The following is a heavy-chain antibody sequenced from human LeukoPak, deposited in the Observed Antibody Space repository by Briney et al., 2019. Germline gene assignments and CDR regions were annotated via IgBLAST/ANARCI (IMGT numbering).Heavy chain of an antibody. Sequence: PGGSLRLSCAASGFSVGGHYMSWVRQAPGRGLEWVANIKQDGSEKYYVDSVKGRFTISRDNAKNSLYLQMNSLRAEDTAVYYCARDVTGYSYGDWGQGTLVTVSS. CDR1: GFSVGGHY. V-gene: IGHV3-7*01. D-gene: IGHD5-18*01. CDR2: IKQDGSEK. J-gene: IGHJ4*02. CDR3: ARDVTGYSYGD.